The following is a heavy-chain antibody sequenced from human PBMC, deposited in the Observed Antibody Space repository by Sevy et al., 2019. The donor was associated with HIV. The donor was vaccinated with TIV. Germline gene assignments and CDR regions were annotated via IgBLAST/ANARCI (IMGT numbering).Heavy chain of an antibody. CDR1: GYSISSGYY. CDR2: IYHSGST. V-gene: IGHV4-38-2*01. Sequence: SETLSLTCAVSGYSISSGYYWGWIRQPPGKGLEWIGSIYHSGSTYYNPSLKSRVTISVDTSKNQFSLKLSSVTAADTAGYYCARVIVVVVAATPGAFDIWGQGTMVTVSS. D-gene: IGHD2-15*01. J-gene: IGHJ3*02. CDR3: ARVIVVVVAATPGAFDI.